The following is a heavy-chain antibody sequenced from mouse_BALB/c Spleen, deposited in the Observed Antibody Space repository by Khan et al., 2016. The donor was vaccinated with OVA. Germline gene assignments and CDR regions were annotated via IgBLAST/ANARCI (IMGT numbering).Heavy chain of an antibody. V-gene: IGHV3-2*02. CDR3: ARSLYYSDSYAMDY. D-gene: IGHD2-13*01. CDR1: GYSITSDYA. J-gene: IGHJ4*01. Sequence: EVQLQESGPGLVKPSQSLSLTCTVTGYSITSDYAWNWIRQFPGNKLEWMGYISSTGSTSYNPSLKSRISITPDTSKNQFFLHLNSVTTEDTATYYCARSLYYSDSYAMDYWGQGTSVTVSA. CDR2: ISSTGST.